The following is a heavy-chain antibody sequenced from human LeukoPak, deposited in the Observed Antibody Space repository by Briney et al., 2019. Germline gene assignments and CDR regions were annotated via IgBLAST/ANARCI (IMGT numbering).Heavy chain of an antibody. Sequence: GGSLRLSCAASGFTFSSYGMHWVRQAPGKGLEWVSYISSSCSTIYYADSVKGRFTISRDNAKNSLYLQMNSLRAEDTAVYYCARDNVGATTLDYWGQGTLVTVSS. D-gene: IGHD1-26*01. V-gene: IGHV3-48*01. CDR1: GFTFSSYG. J-gene: IGHJ4*02. CDR3: ARDNVGATTLDY. CDR2: ISSSCSTI.